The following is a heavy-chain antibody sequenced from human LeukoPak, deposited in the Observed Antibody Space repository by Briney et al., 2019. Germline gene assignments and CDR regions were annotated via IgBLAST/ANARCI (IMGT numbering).Heavy chain of an antibody. D-gene: IGHD1-1*01. CDR2: ISGGGDNT. V-gene: IGHV3-23*01. CDR3: AKPRAMTTGVGRYFDL. CDR1: GFTFSRYA. Sequence: RGSLRLSCAASGFTFSRYAMSWIRQAPGKGLDWVSAISGGGDNTYYADSVKGRFTISRDNSKNTLYLQMNSLRAEDTAIYYCAKPRAMTTGVGRYFDLWGRGTLVTVSS. J-gene: IGHJ2*01.